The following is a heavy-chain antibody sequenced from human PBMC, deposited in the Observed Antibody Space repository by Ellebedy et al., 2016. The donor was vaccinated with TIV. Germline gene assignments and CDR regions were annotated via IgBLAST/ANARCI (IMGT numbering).Heavy chain of an antibody. V-gene: IGHV3-53*05. D-gene: IGHD2-8*01. CDR2: IYGGGRT. J-gene: IGHJ6*02. Sequence: PGGSLRLSCAASAFNASWHYMSWVRQAPGKGLEWVSLIYGGGRTYYADSVKGRFIISRDNSKNTVYLQMNSLSVGDTAIYYCARLLGHCTNGVCYSGRLDVWGQGTTVTVSS. CDR1: AFNASWHY. CDR3: ARLLGHCTNGVCYSGRLDV.